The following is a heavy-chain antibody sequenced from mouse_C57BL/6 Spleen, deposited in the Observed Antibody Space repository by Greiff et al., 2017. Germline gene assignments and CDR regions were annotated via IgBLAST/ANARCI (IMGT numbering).Heavy chain of an antibody. D-gene: IGHD1-1*01. CDR1: GYTFTDYY. CDR2: INPNNGGT. J-gene: IGHJ3*01. V-gene: IGHV1-26*01. Sequence: EVQLQQSGPELVKPGASVKISCKASGYTFTDYYMNWVKQSHGKSLEWIGDINPNNGGTSYNQKFKGKATLTVDKSSSTAYMERRSLTSEDSAVYYCARSTVVDAWFAYWGQGTLVTVSA. CDR3: ARSTVVDAWFAY.